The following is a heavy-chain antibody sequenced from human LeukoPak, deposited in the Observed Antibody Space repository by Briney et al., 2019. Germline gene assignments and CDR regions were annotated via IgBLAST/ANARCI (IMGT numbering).Heavy chain of an antibody. J-gene: IGHJ4*02. CDR1: GYTFTSYD. CDR3: ARDCSNGVCYPRDY. CDR2: MNPNSGNT. D-gene: IGHD2-8*01. V-gene: IGHV1-8*03. Sequence: GASVKVSCKASGYTFTSYDINWVRQATGQGLEWMGWMNPNSGNTGYAQKLQGRVTITGHTSISTAYMELRNLRSDDTAIYYCARDCSNGVCYPRDYWGQGTQVIVSS.